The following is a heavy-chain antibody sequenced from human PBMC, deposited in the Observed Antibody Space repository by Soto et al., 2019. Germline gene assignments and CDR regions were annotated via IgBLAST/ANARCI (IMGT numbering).Heavy chain of an antibody. D-gene: IGHD2-2*01. Sequence: GASVKVSCKASGYTFTSYSMHWVRQAPGQRLEWMGWINPNSGGTNYAQKFQGWVTMTRDTSISTAYMELSRLRSDDTAVYYCARETFKRYCSSTSCQRGTNWFDPWGQGTLVTSPQ. CDR1: GYTFTSYS. J-gene: IGHJ5*02. CDR2: INPNSGGT. V-gene: IGHV1-2*04. CDR3: ARETFKRYCSSTSCQRGTNWFDP.